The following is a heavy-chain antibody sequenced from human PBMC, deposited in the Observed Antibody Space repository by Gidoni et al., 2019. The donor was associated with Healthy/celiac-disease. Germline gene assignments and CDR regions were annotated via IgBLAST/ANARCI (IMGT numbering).Heavy chain of an antibody. CDR1: GYTLTGYC. J-gene: IGHJ4*02. D-gene: IGHD6-19*01. CDR2: INPNSGGT. Sequence: QVQLVHSGAEVKKTGASVKLSCKASGYTLTGYCMHWVRQVPGQGLGWMGWINPNSGGTNYAQKFQGRVTMTRDTSISTAYMELSRLRSDDTAVYYCARDRIYSSGWYPTFDYWGQGTLVTVSS. V-gene: IGHV1-2*02. CDR3: ARDRIYSSGWYPTFDY.